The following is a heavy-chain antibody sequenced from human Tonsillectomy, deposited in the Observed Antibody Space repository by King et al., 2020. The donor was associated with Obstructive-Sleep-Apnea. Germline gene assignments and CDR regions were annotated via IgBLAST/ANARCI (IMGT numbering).Heavy chain of an antibody. CDR3: AADGIANYDFWSGYEDPYSYYGMDV. Sequence: QLVQSGPEVKKPGTSVKVSCKASGFTFTSSAVQWVRQARGQRLEWIGWIVVGSGNTNYAQKFQERVTITRDMSTSTAYMELSSLRSEDTAVYYCAADGIANYDFWSGYEDPYSYYGMDVWGQGTTVTVSS. J-gene: IGHJ6*02. CDR2: IVVGSGNT. CDR1: GFTFTSSA. D-gene: IGHD3-3*01. V-gene: IGHV1-58*01.